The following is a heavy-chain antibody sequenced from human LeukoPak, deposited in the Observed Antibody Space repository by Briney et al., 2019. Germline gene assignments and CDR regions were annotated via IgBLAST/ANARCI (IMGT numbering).Heavy chain of an antibody. Sequence: SVKVSCKASGGTFSSYSISRVRQAPGRGLEWMGGIIPIFGTANYAQKFQGRVTITADESTSTAYMELSSLRSEDTAVYYCARSKALRLDDIYYWGQGTLVTVSS. CDR2: IIPIFGTA. CDR1: GGTFSSYS. CDR3: ARSKALRLDDIYY. V-gene: IGHV1-69*13. J-gene: IGHJ4*02. D-gene: IGHD3-9*01.